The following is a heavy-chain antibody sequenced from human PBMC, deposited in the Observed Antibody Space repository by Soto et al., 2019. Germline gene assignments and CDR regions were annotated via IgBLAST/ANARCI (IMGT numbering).Heavy chain of an antibody. J-gene: IGHJ5*01. Sequence: SETLPLTCTISGGSFNNDYWTWIRQSPGKGLEWIGYIFHSGITDYNPSVKSRVTISIDKSKNLFSLKLTSVTAADTAVYYCARDRYFYDSAGYYRTLDSWGQGILVTVSS. CDR2: IFHSGIT. CDR1: GGSFNNDY. D-gene: IGHD3-22*01. CDR3: ARDRYFYDSAGYYRTLDS. V-gene: IGHV4-59*01.